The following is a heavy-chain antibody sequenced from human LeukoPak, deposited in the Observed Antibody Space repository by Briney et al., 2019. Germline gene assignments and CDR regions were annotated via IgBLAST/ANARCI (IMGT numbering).Heavy chain of an antibody. D-gene: IGHD3-16*01. Sequence: GESLKISCKGSGFSFTSYWIAWVRQMPGKGLEWMGIIYPGDSDTRYSPSFQGLVTISADKSISTAYLQWCSLKASDTAIYFCARGGLISSPWFDPWGQGTLVTVSS. CDR3: ARGGLISSPWFDP. CDR1: GFSFTSYW. J-gene: IGHJ5*02. CDR2: IYPGDSDT. V-gene: IGHV5-51*01.